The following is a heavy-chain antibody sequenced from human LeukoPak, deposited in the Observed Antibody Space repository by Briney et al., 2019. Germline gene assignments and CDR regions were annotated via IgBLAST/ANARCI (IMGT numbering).Heavy chain of an antibody. CDR3: AKDRLTTRSYGMDV. D-gene: IGHD4-17*01. CDR1: GFTFDDYA. Sequence: GGSLRLSCAASGFTFDDYAMHWVRQAPGKGLEWVSLIGADGGSPYYADSVKGRFTISRDNSKNSLYLQMNSLRTEDTALYYCAKDRLTTRSYGMDVWGQGTTVTVSS. V-gene: IGHV3-43*02. CDR2: IGADGGSP. J-gene: IGHJ6*02.